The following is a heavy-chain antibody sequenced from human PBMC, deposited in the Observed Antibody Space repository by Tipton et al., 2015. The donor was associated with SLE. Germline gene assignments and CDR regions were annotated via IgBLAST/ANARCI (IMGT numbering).Heavy chain of an antibody. CDR2: IGVKAYGETT. J-gene: IGHJ4*02. Sequence: SLRLSCTTSGFTFADYGLSWVRQAPGKGLEWVGFIGVKAYGETTQYAASVKGRFTISRDDSQSIVYLQMNSLKVEDTGLYYCVRDSTWNDSDYWGQGTLVTVSS. CDR1: GFTFADYG. D-gene: IGHD1-1*01. CDR3: VRDSTWNDSDY. V-gene: IGHV3-49*04.